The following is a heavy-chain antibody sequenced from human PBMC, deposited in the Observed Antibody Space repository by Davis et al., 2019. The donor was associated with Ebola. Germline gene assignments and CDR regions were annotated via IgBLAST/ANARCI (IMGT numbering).Heavy chain of an antibody. D-gene: IGHD3-9*01. Sequence: ASVQVSCKGSGYSFSDYYIHWVQGAPGKGLEWVGLVDPKAGKTVYAEKFQDRVTITADRSTDTVYMELSSLRFEDAAVYYCTTLDILTAYVPYAMDVWGHGTTVTVS. CDR3: TTLDILTAYVPYAMDV. CDR2: VDPKAGKT. V-gene: IGHV1-69-2*01. J-gene: IGHJ6*02. CDR1: GYSFSDYY.